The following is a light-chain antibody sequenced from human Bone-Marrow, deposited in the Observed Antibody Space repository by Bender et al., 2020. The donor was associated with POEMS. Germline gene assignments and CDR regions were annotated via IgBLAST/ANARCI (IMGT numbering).Light chain of an antibody. Sequence: QSALTQPSSVSGSPGQSITISCTGTSRDVGTYNLVSWYQKHPGKAPKLIIYDVSERPSGVSNRWSGSKSGNTASLTISGLQGEDEANYYCCSYAGDYTYVFGSGTKVTVI. CDR2: DVS. J-gene: IGLJ1*01. V-gene: IGLV2-23*02. CDR1: SRDVGTYNL. CDR3: CSYAGDYTYV.